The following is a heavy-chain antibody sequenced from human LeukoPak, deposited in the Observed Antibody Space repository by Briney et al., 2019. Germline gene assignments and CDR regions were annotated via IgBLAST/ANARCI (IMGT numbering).Heavy chain of an antibody. V-gene: IGHV3-7*01. CDR2: IKQDGSEK. Sequence: GGSLRLSCAASGFTFSSYWMSWVRQAPGKGLEWVANIKQDGSEKYYVDSVKGRFTISRDNAKNSLYLQMNSLRAEDTAVYYCTRTARSYNYDVWSGYSADWGQGTLVTVSS. D-gene: IGHD3-3*01. CDR1: GFTFSSYW. J-gene: IGHJ4*02. CDR3: TRTARSYNYDVWSGYSAD.